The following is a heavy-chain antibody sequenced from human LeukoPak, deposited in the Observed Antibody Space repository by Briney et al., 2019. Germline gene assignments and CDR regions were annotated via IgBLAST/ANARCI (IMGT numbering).Heavy chain of an antibody. CDR3: TIGGYKNGWFDF. V-gene: IGHV3-15*01. J-gene: IGHJ4*02. Sequence: WGSLTLPHAASGFTFNNAWMSWVRQAPGKGLECVGRIKSRTNGGTTDYAAPVQGRFTISRDDSKNTLYLQMNSLKTEDTAVYYCTIGGYKNGWFDFWGQGTLVTVSS. CDR2: IKSRTNGGTT. D-gene: IGHD1-14*01. CDR1: GFTFNNAW.